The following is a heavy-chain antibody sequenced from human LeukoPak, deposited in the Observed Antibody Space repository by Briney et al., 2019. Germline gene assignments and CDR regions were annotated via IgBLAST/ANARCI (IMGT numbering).Heavy chain of an antibody. CDR1: GGSLSSYY. J-gene: IGHJ5*02. CDR3: ARDRGNSSPIDP. CDR2: IYYSGST. V-gene: IGHV4-59*01. D-gene: IGHD4-23*01. Sequence: SETLSLTRTVSGGSLSSYYWSWIRQPPAKGVEWIGYIYYSGSTNYNPSLKSRVTISVDTSKTQFSLKLSSVTAADTAVYYCARDRGNSSPIDPWGQGTLVTVSS.